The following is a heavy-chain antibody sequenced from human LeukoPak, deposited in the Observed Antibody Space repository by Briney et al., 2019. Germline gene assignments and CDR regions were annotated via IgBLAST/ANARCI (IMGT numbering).Heavy chain of an antibody. CDR3: ARAHRQLERLGRYYFDY. CDR2: IIPIFGTA. D-gene: IGHD1-1*01. Sequence: GASVKVSCKASGGTFSNHAISWVRQAPGQGLEWMGGIIPIFGTANYAQKFQGRVTITADESTSTAYMELSSLRSEDTAGYYCARAHRQLERLGRYYFDYWGQGTLVTVSS. V-gene: IGHV1-69*13. J-gene: IGHJ4*02. CDR1: GGTFSNHA.